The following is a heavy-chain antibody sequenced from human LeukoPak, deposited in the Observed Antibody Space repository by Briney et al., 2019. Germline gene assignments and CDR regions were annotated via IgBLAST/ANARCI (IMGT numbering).Heavy chain of an antibody. J-gene: IGHJ4*02. CDR1: GGTFSSYA. CDR2: IIPILGIA. D-gene: IGHD2-2*01. CDR3: ASLLVPATPNQSRDY. Sequence: ASVKVSCKASGGTFSSYAISWVRQAPGQGLEWMGRIIPILGIANYAQKFQGRVTITADKSTSTAYMELSSLRSEDTAVYYCASLLVPATPNQSRDYWGQGTLVTVSS. V-gene: IGHV1-69*04.